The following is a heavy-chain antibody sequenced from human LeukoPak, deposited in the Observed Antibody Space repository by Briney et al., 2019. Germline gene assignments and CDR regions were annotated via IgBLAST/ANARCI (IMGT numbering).Heavy chain of an antibody. CDR2: INHSGST. D-gene: IGHD1-26*01. J-gene: IGHJ4*02. CDR3: ASIISGSYSDY. V-gene: IGHV4-34*01. Sequence: SETLSLTCAVYGGSFSGYYWSWIRQPPGKGLEWIGEINHSGSTNYNPSLKSRVTISVDTSKNQFSLKLSSVTAADTAVYYCASIISGSYSDYWGQGTLVTVSS. CDR1: GGSFSGYY.